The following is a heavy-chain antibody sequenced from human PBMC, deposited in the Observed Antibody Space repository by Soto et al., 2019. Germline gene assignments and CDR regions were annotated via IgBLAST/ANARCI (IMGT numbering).Heavy chain of an antibody. CDR3: ARHSGHYDFWSGYPTTNWFDP. CDR2: IYYSGST. J-gene: IGHJ5*02. CDR1: GGSISSYY. Sequence: SETLSLTCTVSGGSISSYYWSWIRQPPGKGLEWIGYIYYSGSTNYNPSLKSRVTISVDTSKNQFSLKLSSVTAADTAVYYCARHSGHYDFWSGYPTTNWFDPWGQGTLVTVSS. D-gene: IGHD3-3*01. V-gene: IGHV4-59*08.